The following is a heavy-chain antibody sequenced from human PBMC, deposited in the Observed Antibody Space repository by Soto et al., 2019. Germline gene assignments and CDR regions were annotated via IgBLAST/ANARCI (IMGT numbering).Heavy chain of an antibody. V-gene: IGHV3-23*01. CDR2: ISGSGGST. J-gene: IGHJ6*03. D-gene: IGHD3-3*01. CDR1: GFTFSSYA. CDR3: AKGRSHYDFWSGRLQLRYYYYMDV. Sequence: PGGSLRLSCAASGFTFSSYAMSWVRQAPGKGLEWVSAISGSGGSTYYADSVKGRFTISRDNSKNTLYLQMNSLRAEDTAVYYCAKGRSHYDFWSGRLQLRYYYYMDVWGKGTTVTVSS.